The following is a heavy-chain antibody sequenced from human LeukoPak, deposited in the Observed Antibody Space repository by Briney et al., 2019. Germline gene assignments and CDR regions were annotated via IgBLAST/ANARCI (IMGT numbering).Heavy chain of an antibody. CDR1: GFTFSSYA. J-gene: IGHJ6*04. V-gene: IGHV3-30-3*01. Sequence: PGRSLRLSCAASGFTFSSYAMHWVRQAPGKGLEWVAVISYDGSNKYYADSVKGRFTISRDNSKNTLYLQMNSLRAEDTAVYYCAKGNGSGSYWWARYYYGMDVWGKGTTVTVSS. D-gene: IGHD3-10*01. CDR3: AKGNGSGSYWWARYYYGMDV. CDR2: ISYDGSNK.